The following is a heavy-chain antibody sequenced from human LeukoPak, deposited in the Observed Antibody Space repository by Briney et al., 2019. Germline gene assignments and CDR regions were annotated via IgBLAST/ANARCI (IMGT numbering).Heavy chain of an antibody. Sequence: PGGSLRLSCAASGFTFSSYAMSWVRQAPGKGLEWVSAISGSGGSTYYADSVKGRFTISRDNSKNTLYLQMNSLRAEDTAVYYCVNTPNKDWGSHRSNDYWGQGTQVTVSS. J-gene: IGHJ4*02. CDR3: VNTPNKDWGSHRSNDY. D-gene: IGHD3-16*02. V-gene: IGHV3-23*01. CDR2: ISGSGGST. CDR1: GFTFSSYA.